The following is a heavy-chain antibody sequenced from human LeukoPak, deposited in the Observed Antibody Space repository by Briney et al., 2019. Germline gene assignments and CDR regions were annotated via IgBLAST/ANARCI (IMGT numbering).Heavy chain of an antibody. CDR1: GGSISSYY. CDR3: ARNRDGYNSFDY. Sequence: SETLSLACTVSGGSISSYYWSWIRQPPGKGLEWIGYIYYSGSSYYNPSLRSRVTISVDTSKNHFSLKLSSVTAADTAVYYCARNRDGYNSFDYWGQGTLVTVSS. V-gene: IGHV4-59*06. J-gene: IGHJ4*02. D-gene: IGHD5-24*01. CDR2: IYYSGSS.